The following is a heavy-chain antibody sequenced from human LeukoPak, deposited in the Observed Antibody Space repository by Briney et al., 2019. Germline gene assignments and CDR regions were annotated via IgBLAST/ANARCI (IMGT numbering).Heavy chain of an antibody. D-gene: IGHD3-3*01. CDR1: GCTFSSYA. CDR2: IISSICTA. V-gene: IGHV1-69*05. J-gene: IGHJ3*02. CDR3: ELGSRSAGPFDS. Sequence: ASVKVSCKASGCTFSSYAISGVRQPRGQGLEWMGGIISSICTANFAQTFQGRVAITTDESLSPAYMELSGLRSEGTAVYYCELGSRSAGPFDSWGQRTTVTASS.